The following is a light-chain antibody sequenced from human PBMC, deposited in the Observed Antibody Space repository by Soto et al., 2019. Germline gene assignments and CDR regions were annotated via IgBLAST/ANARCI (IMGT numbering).Light chain of an antibody. J-gene: IGKJ4*01. Sequence: EIVLTQSPATLSLSPGERATLSCRASQSVSRHLAWYQQKPGQAPMLLIYDASNRATGIPARFSGSGSGTDFTLTISSLEPEDSAVYYCQQRSNWLTFGGGTKVEIK. CDR3: QQRSNWLT. CDR1: QSVSRH. CDR2: DAS. V-gene: IGKV3-11*01.